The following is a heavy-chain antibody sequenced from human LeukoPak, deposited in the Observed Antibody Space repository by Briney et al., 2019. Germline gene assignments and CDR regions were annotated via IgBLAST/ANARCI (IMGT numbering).Heavy chain of an antibody. D-gene: IGHD3-9*01. CDR1: GFTFINYW. J-gene: IGHJ4*02. Sequence: GGSLRLSCEASGFTFINYWIHWVRQAPGKGLVWVSRINNDGSDTTYADAVKGRFTFSRDNAKNTLYLQMNGLRAEDTAVYYCARGYFGPEFWGQGTLVTVSS. CDR3: ARGYFGPEF. V-gene: IGHV3-74*01. CDR2: INNDGSDT.